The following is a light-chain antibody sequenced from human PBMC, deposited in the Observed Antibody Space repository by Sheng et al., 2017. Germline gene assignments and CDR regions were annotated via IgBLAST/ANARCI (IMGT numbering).Light chain of an antibody. CDR3: QHYNNWPPWT. V-gene: IGKV3-15*01. Sequence: IVMTQSPATLSVSPGDRATLSCRASQSLRSNLAWYQQKPGQAPRLLIYGASTRATGIPARFSGSGSGTEFTLTISSLQSEDFAIYYCQHYNNWPPWTFGQGTKVE. J-gene: IGKJ1*01. CDR1: QSLRSN. CDR2: GAS.